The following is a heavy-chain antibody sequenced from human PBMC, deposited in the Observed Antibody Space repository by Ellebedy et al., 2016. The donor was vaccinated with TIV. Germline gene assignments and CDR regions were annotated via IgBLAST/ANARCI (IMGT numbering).Heavy chain of an antibody. D-gene: IGHD2-15*01. CDR2: ISDSGTYT. CDR1: GFTFGTYI. V-gene: IGHV3-21*06. J-gene: IGHJ4*02. CDR3: ARSVVQTTLVGAASDF. Sequence: GESLKISCAASGFTFGTYIMNWVRQAPGKLLEWVSSISDSGTYTYYADSVKGRFTISRDDAKNSLDLQMNSLRAEDTAVYYCARSVVQTTLVGAASDFWGQGTLVTV.